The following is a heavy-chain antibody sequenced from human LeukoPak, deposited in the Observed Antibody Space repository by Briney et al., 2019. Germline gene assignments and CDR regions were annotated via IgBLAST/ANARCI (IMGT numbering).Heavy chain of an antibody. J-gene: IGHJ6*03. CDR3: ARANWNDARGYYYYYMDV. CDR1: GGSVSSGSYY. V-gene: IGHV4-61*01. Sequence: PSETLSLTCTVPGGSVSSGSYYWSWIRQPPGKGLEWIGYIYYSGSTNYNPSLKSRVTISVDTSKNQFSLKLSSVTAADTAVYYCARANWNDARGYYYYYMDVWGKGTTVTVSS. CDR2: IYYSGST. D-gene: IGHD1-1*01.